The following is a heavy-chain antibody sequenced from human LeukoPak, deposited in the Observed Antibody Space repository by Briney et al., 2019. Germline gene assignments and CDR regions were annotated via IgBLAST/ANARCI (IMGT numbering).Heavy chain of an antibody. Sequence: SETLSLTCTVSGGSISSYYWSWIRQPPGKGLEWIGYIYYSGSTYYNPSLKSRVTISVDTSKNQFSLKLSSVTAADTAVYYCARDSFRYCTNGVCYSTPDDYYYYYMDVWGKGTTVTVSS. CDR3: ARDSFRYCTNGVCYSTPDDYYYYYMDV. CDR2: IYYSGST. J-gene: IGHJ6*03. V-gene: IGHV4-59*12. D-gene: IGHD2-8*01. CDR1: GGSISSYY.